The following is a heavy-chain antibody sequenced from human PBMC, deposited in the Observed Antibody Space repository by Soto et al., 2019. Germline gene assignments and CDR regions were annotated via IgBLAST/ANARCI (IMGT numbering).Heavy chain of an antibody. CDR3: ARELEYCSNGVCSPYFYS. J-gene: IGHJ4*02. CDR2: ISRSSYTI. Sequence: EVQLEESGGGLVQPGGSLRLSCAASGFSFRSYSMNWVRQAPGKGLEWLSAISRSSYTISYADSVKGRFTISRDNAKNSVYRQMASMRAEDTAVYYGARELEYCSNGVCSPYFYSWGQGTLVTVSS. CDR1: GFSFRSYS. V-gene: IGHV3-48*04. D-gene: IGHD2-8*01.